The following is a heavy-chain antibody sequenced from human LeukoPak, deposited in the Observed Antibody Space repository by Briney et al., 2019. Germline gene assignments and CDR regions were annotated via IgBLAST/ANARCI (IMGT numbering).Heavy chain of an antibody. Sequence: GSSVKVSCKASGGTFSSNTISWVRQAPGQGLECMGGIIPIFGTANYARKFQGRVTITADESTSTAYMELSSLRYEDTAVYYCARVWCSGGSCYSSRGAFDIWGQGTMVTVSS. CDR2: IIPIFGTA. J-gene: IGHJ3*02. V-gene: IGHV1-69*01. CDR3: ARVWCSGGSCYSSRGAFDI. D-gene: IGHD2-15*01. CDR1: GGTFSSNT.